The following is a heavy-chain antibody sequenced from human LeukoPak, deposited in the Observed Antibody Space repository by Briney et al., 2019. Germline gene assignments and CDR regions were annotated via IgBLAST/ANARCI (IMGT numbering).Heavy chain of an antibody. CDR1: GXTFSKYT. V-gene: IGHV3-30-3*01. Sequence: GGSLRLSCAASGXTFSKYTMHWVRQAPGKGLEWVAVISYDGSNKYYADSVKGRFPISRDNSKNTLYLQMNSLRAEDTAVYYCARGLFTGGTYYGYWGQGTLVTVSS. D-gene: IGHD4-17*01. CDR3: ARGLFTGGTYYGY. J-gene: IGHJ4*02. CDR2: ISYDGSNK.